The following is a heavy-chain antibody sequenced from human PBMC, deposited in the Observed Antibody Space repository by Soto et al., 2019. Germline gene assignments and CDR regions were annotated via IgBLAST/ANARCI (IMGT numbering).Heavy chain of an antibody. D-gene: IGHD2-2*01. Sequence: QVQLEESGGGVVQPGRSLRLSCAASGFTFSSYGMHWVRQAPGKGVEWVAVIWYDGSSKYYADSVKGRFTISRDNSNNTLYLQMNSLRVEDTAVYYCAKGDTSDPLHLWGQGTLDTVSS. V-gene: IGHV3-33*06. CDR3: AKGDTSDPLHL. J-gene: IGHJ5*02. CDR2: IWYDGSSK. CDR1: GFTFSSYG.